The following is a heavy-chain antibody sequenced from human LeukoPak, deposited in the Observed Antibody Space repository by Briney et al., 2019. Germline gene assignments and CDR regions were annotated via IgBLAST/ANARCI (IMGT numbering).Heavy chain of an antibody. J-gene: IGHJ4*02. D-gene: IGHD3-3*01. CDR3: ARAGTIFGVVHDY. Sequence: IWYFYYSGSTNYHPSLQSRVTISVDPSKNQFSLKLRSVTAADTAVYYCARAGTIFGVVHDYWGQGTLVTVSS. CDR2: FYYSGST. V-gene: IGHV4-59*01.